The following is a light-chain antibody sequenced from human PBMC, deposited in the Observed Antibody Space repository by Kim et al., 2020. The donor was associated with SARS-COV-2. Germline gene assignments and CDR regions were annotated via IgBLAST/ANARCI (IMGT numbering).Light chain of an antibody. CDR1: QGISSA. CDR3: QQFYSYPIT. J-gene: IGKJ5*01. CDR2: DAS. Sequence: AFVGDRVTSACRASQGISSALAWYQQTSGKAPKLLIYDASNVESGVPSRFSGSGSGTDFTLTISSVQPEDFATYYCQQFYSYPITFGQGTRLEIK. V-gene: IGKV1-13*02.